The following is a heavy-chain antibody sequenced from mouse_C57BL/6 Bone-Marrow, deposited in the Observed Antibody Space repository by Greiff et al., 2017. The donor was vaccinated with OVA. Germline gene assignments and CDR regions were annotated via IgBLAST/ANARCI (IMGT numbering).Heavy chain of an antibody. D-gene: IGHD1-1*01. CDR3: ARGDYYLFDY. Sequence: EVKLVESEGGLVQPGSSMKLSCTASGFTFSDYYMAWVRQVPEKGLEWVANINYDGSSTYYLDSLKSRFIISRDNAKNILYLQMSSLKSEDTATYYCARGDYYLFDYWGQGTTLTVSS. CDR2: INYDGSST. CDR1: GFTFSDYY. J-gene: IGHJ2*01. V-gene: IGHV5-16*01.